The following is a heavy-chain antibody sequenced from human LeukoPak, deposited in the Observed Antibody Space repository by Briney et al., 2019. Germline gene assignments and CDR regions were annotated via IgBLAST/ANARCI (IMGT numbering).Heavy chain of an antibody. D-gene: IGHD5-12*01. CDR2: ISAYNGNT. J-gene: IGHJ5*02. Sequence: ASVEVSCKASGYTFTSYGISGLRQAPSQGLAWMGWISAYNGNTNYAQKLQGRVTMTTDTSTSTAYMELRSLRSDDTAVYYCARRSGYNWFDPWGQGTLVTVSS. CDR1: GYTFTSYG. CDR3: ARRSGYNWFDP. V-gene: IGHV1-18*01.